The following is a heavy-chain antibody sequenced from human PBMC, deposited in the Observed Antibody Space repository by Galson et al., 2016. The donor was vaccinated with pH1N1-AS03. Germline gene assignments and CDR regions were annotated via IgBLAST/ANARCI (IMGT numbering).Heavy chain of an antibody. D-gene: IGHD3-10*01. CDR1: GGSMDSHY. CDR3: ARDLGPGSYGHYHGMDV. CDR2: IYYSGHT. V-gene: IGHV4-59*11. Sequence: SETLSLTCTVSGGSMDSHYWSWIRQSPGKGLEWIGYIYYSGHTKYNPSLESRVTISVDTSKNQFSLKLNSVTAADTAVYYCARDLGPGSYGHYHGMDVWGQGTTVTVSS. J-gene: IGHJ6*02.